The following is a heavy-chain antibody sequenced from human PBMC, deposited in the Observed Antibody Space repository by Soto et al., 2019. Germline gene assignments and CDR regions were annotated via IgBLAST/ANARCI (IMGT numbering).Heavy chain of an antibody. CDR3: ARDTDGLHY. CDR2: INTDGSII. J-gene: IGHJ4*02. CDR1: GLIFSNYK. V-gene: IGHV3-74*01. Sequence: EVQLVESGGGLVQPGGSLRLSCAASGLIFSNYKMHWVRQAPGKGLVWVSRINTDGSIIDYADSVKGRFTVSRDNAKKTLYLQMNSLRADDTAVYYCARDTDGLHYWGQGTLVTVSS.